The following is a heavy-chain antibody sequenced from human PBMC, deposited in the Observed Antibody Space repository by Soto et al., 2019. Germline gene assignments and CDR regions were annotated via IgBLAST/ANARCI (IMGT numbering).Heavy chain of an antibody. J-gene: IGHJ6*02. D-gene: IGHD3-10*01. V-gene: IGHV1-69*13. CDR1: GGTFSSYA. Sequence: GASVKVSCKASGGTFSSYAISWVRQAPGQGLEWLGGIIPIFGTANYAQKFQGRVTITADESTSTAYMELSSLRSEDTAVYYCARVLWFGELLSGYYYYGMDVWGQGTTVTVSS. CDR3: ARVLWFGELLSGYYYYGMDV. CDR2: IIPIFGTA.